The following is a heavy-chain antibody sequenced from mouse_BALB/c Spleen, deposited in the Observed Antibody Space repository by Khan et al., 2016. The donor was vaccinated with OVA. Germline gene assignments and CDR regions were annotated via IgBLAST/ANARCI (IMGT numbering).Heavy chain of an antibody. D-gene: IGHD2-1*01. J-gene: IGHJ3*01. CDR1: GYTFTNYG. V-gene: IGHV9-3-1*01. CDR3: ARSNGNYWFAY. CDR2: INTYTGES. Sequence: QIQLVQSGPELKKPGETVKISCKASGYTFTNYGMNWVKQAPGKGLKWMGWINTYTGESTYADDFKGRFAFSLETSASTADLKSNNLKNEDTATXCCARSNGNYWFAYWGQGTLVTVSA.